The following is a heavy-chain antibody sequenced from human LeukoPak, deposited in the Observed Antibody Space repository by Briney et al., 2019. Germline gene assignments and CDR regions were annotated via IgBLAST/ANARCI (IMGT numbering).Heavy chain of an antibody. CDR2: ITSSSSPI. J-gene: IGHJ4*02. CDR1: GFAFNTYS. CDR3: ARDHYRRNDY. V-gene: IGHV3-48*02. Sequence: GGSLRLSCAASGFAFNTYSMNWVGQAPGKGLEWISSITSSSSPIYYADSVKGRFTVSRDNAKNSLYLQMNSLRDEDTAVYYSARDHYRRNDYWGQGTLVTVSS. D-gene: IGHD1-26*01.